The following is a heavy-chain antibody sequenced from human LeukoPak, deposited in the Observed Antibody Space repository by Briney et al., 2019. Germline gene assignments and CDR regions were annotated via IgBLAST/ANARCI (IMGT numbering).Heavy chain of an antibody. D-gene: IGHD3-22*01. J-gene: IGHJ2*01. Sequence: GGSLRLSCAASGFNCSDYYMSWIRQAPGKGLEWVSYISSSGSTIYYADSVKGRFTTSRDNAKNSLYLQMNSLRAEDTAVYYCAREVRPYYYDSSGPDFDLWGRGTLVTVSS. CDR3: AREVRPYYYDSSGPDFDL. CDR2: ISSSGSTI. CDR1: GFNCSDYY. V-gene: IGHV3-11*01.